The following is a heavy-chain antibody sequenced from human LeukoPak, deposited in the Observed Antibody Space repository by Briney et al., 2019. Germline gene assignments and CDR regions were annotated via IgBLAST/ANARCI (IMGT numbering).Heavy chain of an antibody. Sequence: GASVKVSCKASGGTFSSYAISWVRQAPGQGLEWMGRIIPILGIANYAQKFQGRVTITADKSTSTAYMELSSLRSEDTAVYYCARDSSPFLGIQLTYYFDYWGQGTLVTVSS. CDR2: IIPILGIA. D-gene: IGHD5-18*01. J-gene: IGHJ4*02. CDR3: ARDSSPFLGIQLTYYFDY. CDR1: GGTFSSYA. V-gene: IGHV1-69*04.